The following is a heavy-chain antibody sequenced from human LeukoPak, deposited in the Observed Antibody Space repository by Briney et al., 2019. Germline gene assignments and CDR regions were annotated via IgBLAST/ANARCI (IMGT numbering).Heavy chain of an antibody. CDR2: IIPILGIA. J-gene: IGHJ4*02. D-gene: IGHD3-10*01. V-gene: IGHV1-69*04. CDR1: GGTFSSYA. CDR3: ARDQISSRGPFDY. Sequence: SVKVSCKASGGTFSSYAISWVRQAPGQELEWMGRIIPILGIANYAQKFQGRVTVTADKSTSTAYMELSSLRSEDTAVYYCARDQISSRGPFDYWGQGTLVTVSS.